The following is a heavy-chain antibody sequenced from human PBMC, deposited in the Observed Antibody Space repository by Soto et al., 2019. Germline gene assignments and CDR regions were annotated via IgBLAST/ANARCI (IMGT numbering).Heavy chain of an antibody. CDR2: INPSVGNT. Sequence: ASVKVSCKASGYTFTSNYIHWVRRAPGQGLEWMGTINPSVGNTNYAQKFQDRVTMTRDTSKSTVYMDLRSLTYEDTAVYYCAREHSISSSGAWWLDPWGQGTMVTVSS. D-gene: IGHD6-13*01. J-gene: IGHJ5*02. CDR3: AREHSISSSGAWWLDP. CDR1: GYTFTSNY. V-gene: IGHV1-46*01.